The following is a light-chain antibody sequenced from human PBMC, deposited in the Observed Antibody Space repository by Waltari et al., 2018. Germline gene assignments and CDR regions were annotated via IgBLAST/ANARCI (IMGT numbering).Light chain of an antibody. V-gene: IGLV5-39*01. J-gene: IGLJ7*01. Sequence: QPVLTQPTSLSASPGASARLSCTLRSGINVGSKRMYWYQQKPGSPPRYLLNYYSESDKQRDSGVPSRFSGSRDDSANAGLLLISGLQSEDEADYYCAIWHNDAGFLGGGTRLTVL. CDR3: AIWHNDAGF. CDR1: SGINVGSKR. CDR2: YYSESDK.